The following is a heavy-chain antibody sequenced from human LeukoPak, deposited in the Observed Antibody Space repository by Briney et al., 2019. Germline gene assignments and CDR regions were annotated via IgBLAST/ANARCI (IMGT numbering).Heavy chain of an antibody. CDR1: GGSISRYY. CDR2: IYYSGST. J-gene: IGHJ4*02. D-gene: IGHD6-13*01. CDR3: ARHSYSSSWYREFDY. Sequence: SETLSLTCTVSGGSISRYYWSWIRQPPGKGLEWIGYIYYSGSTNYNPSLKSRVTISVDTSKNQFSLKLSSVTAADTAVYYCARHSYSSSWYREFDYWGQGTLVTVSS. V-gene: IGHV4-59*08.